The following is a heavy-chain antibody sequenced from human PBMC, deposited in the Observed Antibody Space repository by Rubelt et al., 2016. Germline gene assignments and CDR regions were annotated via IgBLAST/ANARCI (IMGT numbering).Heavy chain of an antibody. CDR3: ARRTGERSEDLDL. CDR1: GGSFSGYY. Sequence: QVQLQQWGAGLLKPSETLSLTCGVYGGSFSGYYWSWIRQPPGKGLEWIGEINHSGSTNYNPSCKGRRTLSVDTSKKQFSLKLYAVTAADTAVYYCARRTGERSEDLDLWGRGTLVTVSS. J-gene: IGHJ2*01. D-gene: IGHD7-27*01. V-gene: IGHV4-34*01. CDR2: INHSGST.